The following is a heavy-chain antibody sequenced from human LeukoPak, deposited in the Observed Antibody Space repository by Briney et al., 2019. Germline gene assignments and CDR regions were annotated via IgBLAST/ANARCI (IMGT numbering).Heavy chain of an antibody. CDR2: INHSGST. CDR1: GGSFSGYY. V-gene: IGHV4-34*01. Sequence: SSETLSLTCAVYGGSFSGYYWSWIRQPPGKGLEWIGEINHSGSTNYNPSLKSRVTISVDTSKNQFSLKLSSVTAADTAVYYCAAVGGYVYYWGQGTLVTVSS. CDR3: AAVGGYVYY. D-gene: IGHD5-12*01. J-gene: IGHJ4*02.